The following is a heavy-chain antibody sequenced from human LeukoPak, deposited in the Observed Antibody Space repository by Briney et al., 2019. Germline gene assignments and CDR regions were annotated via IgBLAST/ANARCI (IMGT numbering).Heavy chain of an antibody. D-gene: IGHD3-10*02. CDR1: GFTFSNYG. Sequence: GGSLRLSCAASGFTFSNYGMHWVRQAPGKGLEWVAFIRYDGTNKFYADSVKGRFTVSRDNSKNMLYLQMNSLRPEDTAVYYCAKDRNVGLDAIDIWGQGTMVTVSS. CDR3: AKDRNVGLDAIDI. CDR2: IRYDGTNK. V-gene: IGHV3-30*02. J-gene: IGHJ3*02.